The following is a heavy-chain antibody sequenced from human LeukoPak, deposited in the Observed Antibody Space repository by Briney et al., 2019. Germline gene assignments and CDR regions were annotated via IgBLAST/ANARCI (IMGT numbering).Heavy chain of an antibody. Sequence: ASVKVSCKASGYTFTGYYMHWVRQAPGQGLEGMGWINPNSGGTNYAQKFQGRVTMTRDTSISTAYMELSRLRSDDTAVYYCAKGEMATIGGVYYYYYMDVWGKGTTVTVSS. CDR2: INPNSGGT. J-gene: IGHJ6*03. V-gene: IGHV1-2*02. D-gene: IGHD5-24*01. CDR1: GYTFTGYY. CDR3: AKGEMATIGGVYYYYYMDV.